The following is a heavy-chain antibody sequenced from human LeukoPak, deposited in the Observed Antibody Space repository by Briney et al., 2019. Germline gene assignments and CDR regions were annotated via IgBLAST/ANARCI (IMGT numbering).Heavy chain of an antibody. CDR1: GFTFRNYG. Sequence: PGRSLRLSCAASGFTFRNYGLSWVRQAPGKGLEWVSYISGAGGNVNYADSVKGRFIISRDNGKNSLYLQMSSLRAEDTAVYYCARGLLGAPTSYFDYWGQGTLVTVSS. J-gene: IGHJ4*02. CDR2: ISGAGGNV. D-gene: IGHD1-26*01. CDR3: ARGLLGAPTSYFDY. V-gene: IGHV3-48*01.